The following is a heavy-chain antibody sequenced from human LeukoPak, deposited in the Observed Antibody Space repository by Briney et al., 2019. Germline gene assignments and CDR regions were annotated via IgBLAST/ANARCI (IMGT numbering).Heavy chain of an antibody. D-gene: IGHD6-19*01. CDR2: IKKDGSET. CDR1: GLTFNTYW. J-gene: IGHJ4*01. CDR3: VGGVGWLSDY. V-gene: IGHV3-7*04. Sequence: GGSLRLSCAASGLTFNTYWMNWVCQAPGKGPEWVANIKKDGSETKYVESVKGRFTISRDNAKNSVYLEMNSLRVEDTAVYYCVGGVGWLSDYWGHGTLVTVSS.